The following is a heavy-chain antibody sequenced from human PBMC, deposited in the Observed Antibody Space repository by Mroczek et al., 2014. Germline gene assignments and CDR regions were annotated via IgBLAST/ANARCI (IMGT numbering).Heavy chain of an antibody. CDR3: ARGPDSSGYYYVFHFDY. Sequence: ESGEAWYSLGGSLRLSCAASGFTFSSYSMNWVRQAPGKGLEWVSYISSSSSTIYYADSVKGRFTISRDNAKNSLYLQMNSLRAEDTAVYYCARGPDSSGYYYVFHFDYWGQGTLVTVSS. D-gene: IGHD3-22*01. J-gene: IGHJ4*02. CDR2: ISSSSSTI. V-gene: IGHV3-48*01. CDR1: GFTFSSYS.